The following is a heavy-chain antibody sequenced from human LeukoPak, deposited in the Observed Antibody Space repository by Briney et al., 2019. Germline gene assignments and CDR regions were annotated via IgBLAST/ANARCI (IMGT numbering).Heavy chain of an antibody. D-gene: IGHD3-10*01. CDR2: IYYSGST. V-gene: IGHV4-59*08. CDR3: ARSSGVWFGELSSSFDY. J-gene: IGHJ4*02. CDR1: GGSISSYY. Sequence: SETLSLTCTVSGGSISSYYWSRIRQPPGKGLEWIGYIYYSGSTNYNPSLKSRVTISVDTSKNQFSLKLSSVTAADTAVYYCARSSGVWFGELSSSFDYWDQGTLVTVSS.